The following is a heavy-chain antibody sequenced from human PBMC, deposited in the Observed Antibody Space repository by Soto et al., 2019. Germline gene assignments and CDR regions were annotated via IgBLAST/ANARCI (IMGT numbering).Heavy chain of an antibody. CDR1: GFTFSSYG. J-gene: IGHJ5*02. D-gene: IGHD3-22*01. CDR3: EKDNRSGYYRWFDT. V-gene: IGHV3-30*18. CDR2: ISYDGSNK. Sequence: GGSLRLSCAASGFTFSSYGMHWVRQAPGKGLEWVAVISYDGSNKYYADSVKGRFTISRDNSKNTLYLQMNSLRAEDTAVYYCEKDNRSGYYRWFDTWGQGTLVTVSS.